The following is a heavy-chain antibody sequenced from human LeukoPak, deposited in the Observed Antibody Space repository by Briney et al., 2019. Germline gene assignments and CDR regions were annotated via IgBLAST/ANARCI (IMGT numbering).Heavy chain of an antibody. Sequence: ASVKVSCKASGYTFTSYNMHWVRQPPGQGLEWMGWMNPNSGNTGYTQKFQGRVTFTRDTSINTAYMKLRSLKSDDTAVYFCATVGPAAGPHTWFDPWGQGTLVTVSS. V-gene: IGHV1-8*01. CDR2: MNPNSGNT. J-gene: IGHJ5*02. CDR3: ATVGPAAGPHTWFDP. CDR1: GYTFTSYN. D-gene: IGHD6-13*01.